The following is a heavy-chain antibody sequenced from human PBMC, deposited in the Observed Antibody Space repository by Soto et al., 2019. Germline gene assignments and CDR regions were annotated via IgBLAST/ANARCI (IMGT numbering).Heavy chain of an antibody. D-gene: IGHD2-15*01. J-gene: IGHJ6*02. V-gene: IGHV4-30-4*01. CDR3: ASETVVAATHYYYYYGMDV. CDR1: GGSISSGDYY. CDR2: IYYSGST. Sequence: QVQLQESGPGLVKPSQTLSLTCTVSGGSISSGDYYWSWIRQPPGKGLEWIGYIYYSGSTYYNPSLKSRVTRSVDTSTNQFSLKLSSVTAADTAVYYCASETVVAATHYYYYYGMDVWGQGTTVTVSS.